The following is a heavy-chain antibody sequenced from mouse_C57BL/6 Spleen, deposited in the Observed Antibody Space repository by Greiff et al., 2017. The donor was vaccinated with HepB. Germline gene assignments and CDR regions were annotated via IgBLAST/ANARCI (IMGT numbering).Heavy chain of an antibody. J-gene: IGHJ3*01. CDR2: ISSGSSTI. D-gene: IGHD6-1*01. CDR1: GFTFSDYG. Sequence: EVKVEESGGGLVKPGGSLKLSCAASGFTFSDYGMHWVRQAPEKGLEWVAYISSGSSTIYYADTVKGRFTISRDNAKNTLFLQMTSLRSEDTAMYYCARPGDSSGFAYWGQGTLVTVSA. CDR3: ARPGDSSGFAY. V-gene: IGHV5-17*01.